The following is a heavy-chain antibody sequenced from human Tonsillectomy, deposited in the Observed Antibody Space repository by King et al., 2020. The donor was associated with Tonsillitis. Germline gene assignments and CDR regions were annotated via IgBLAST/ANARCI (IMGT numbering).Heavy chain of an antibody. D-gene: IGHD6-19*01. CDR1: GFTFSNYA. V-gene: IGHV3-23*04. CDR2: ISGRGGYT. Sequence: VQLVESGGGLVQPGGSLRLSCAASGFTFSNYAMSWVRQAPGKGLEWVSAISGRGGYTYYADSVKGRFTISRDNSKNTLYLQMNSLRAEDTAVYYCAKLGYGIAVAGLVDYWGQGTLVTVSS. CDR3: AKLGYGIAVAGLVDY. J-gene: IGHJ4*02.